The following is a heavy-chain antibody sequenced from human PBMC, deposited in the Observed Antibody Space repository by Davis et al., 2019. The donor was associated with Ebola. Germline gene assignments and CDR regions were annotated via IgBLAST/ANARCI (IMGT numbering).Heavy chain of an antibody. CDR1: GFTVSGND. D-gene: IGHD4-17*01. V-gene: IGHV3-23*01. J-gene: IGHJ4*02. CDR3: AKDADEDDYGLFDN. CDR2: VSGTGGTT. Sequence: GESLKISCVASGFTVSGNDMSWVRQAPGKGLEWVSSVSGTGGTTYYAEFVEGRFTISRDNTKNTLHLQMNSLRVEDTAIYYCAKDADEDDYGLFDNWGQGALVSVSS.